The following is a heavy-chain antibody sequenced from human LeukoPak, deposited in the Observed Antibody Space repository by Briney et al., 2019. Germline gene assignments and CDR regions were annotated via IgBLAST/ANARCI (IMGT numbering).Heavy chain of an antibody. CDR3: AKVPRSGSQSFDY. CDR2: LSYDGSNQ. Sequence: GGSLRLSCTASGFTFSTYVMHWVRQAPGKGLEWVAVLSYDGSNQYYADSVKGRFTISRDNSKNTLYLQMNSLRAEDTAVYYCAKVPRSGSQSFDYWGQGTLVTVSS. CDR1: GFTFSTYV. D-gene: IGHD3-3*01. V-gene: IGHV3-30*18. J-gene: IGHJ4*02.